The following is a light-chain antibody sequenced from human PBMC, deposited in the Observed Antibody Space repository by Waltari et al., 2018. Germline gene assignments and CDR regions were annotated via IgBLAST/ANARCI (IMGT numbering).Light chain of an antibody. CDR3: QQRSNWPPIT. J-gene: IGKJ5*01. Sequence: EIVLTQSPVTLSLAPGERATLSCWASQSVGSSLAGYQQNPGQAPRLLMYDASNRATGVPARFNGSGSGTDFTLTIISLQSEDCAVYYCQQRSNWPPITFGQGTRLEIK. V-gene: IGKV3-11*01. CDR2: DAS. CDR1: QSVGSS.